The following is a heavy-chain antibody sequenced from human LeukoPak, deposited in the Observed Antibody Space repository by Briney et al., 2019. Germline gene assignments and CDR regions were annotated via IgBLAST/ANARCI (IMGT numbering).Heavy chain of an antibody. J-gene: IGHJ3*02. CDR1: GGSISSGDYY. Sequence: PSETLSLTCAVSGGSISSGDYYWSWIRQPPGKGLEWIGFIYYSGSTYYNPSLKSRVTISVDTSKNQFSLKLSSVTAADTAAYYCAKRGGGGNPTDGAFDIWGQGTVVTVSS. CDR3: AKRGGGGNPTDGAFDI. CDR2: IYYSGST. V-gene: IGHV4-30-4*01. D-gene: IGHD4-23*01.